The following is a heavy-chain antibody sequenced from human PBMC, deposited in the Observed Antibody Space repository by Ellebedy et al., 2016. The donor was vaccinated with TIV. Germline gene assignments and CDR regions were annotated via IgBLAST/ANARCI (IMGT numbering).Heavy chain of an antibody. CDR2: ISGSGSST. Sequence: GESLKISCAASGFIFSSYAMSWVRQAPGKGLEWVSAISGSGSSTYDADSVKGRFTISRDNSKKMLYLQMNSLRAEDTAVYYCAKSLVGATYYYYGMDVWGQGTTVTVSS. CDR1: GFIFSSYA. J-gene: IGHJ6*02. D-gene: IGHD1-26*01. V-gene: IGHV3-23*01. CDR3: AKSLVGATYYYYGMDV.